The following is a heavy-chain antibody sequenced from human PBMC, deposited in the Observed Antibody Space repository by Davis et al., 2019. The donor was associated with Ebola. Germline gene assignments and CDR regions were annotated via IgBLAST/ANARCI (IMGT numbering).Heavy chain of an antibody. D-gene: IGHD3-10*01. CDR2: IYYSGST. Sequence: MPSETLSLTCTVSGGSISSGGYYWSWIRQHPGKGLEWIGYIYYSGSTYYNPSLKSRVTISVDTSKNQFSLKLSSVTAADTAVYYCARGQTYGSMVYGLDVWGQGTKVTVSS. CDR1: GGSISSGGYY. CDR3: ARGQTYGSMVYGLDV. J-gene: IGHJ6*02. V-gene: IGHV4-31*03.